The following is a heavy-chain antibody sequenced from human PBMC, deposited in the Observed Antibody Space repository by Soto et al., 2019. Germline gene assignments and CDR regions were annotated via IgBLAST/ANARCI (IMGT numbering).Heavy chain of an antibody. Sequence: ESGGGVVQPGRSLRLSCAASGFTFSSYGMHWVRQAPGKGLEWVAVISYDGSNKYYADSVKGRFTISRDNSKNTLYLQMNSLRAEDTAVYYCAKDDDYGSGHLNYYYYGMDVWGQGTTVTVSS. CDR2: ISYDGSNK. J-gene: IGHJ6*02. CDR3: AKDDDYGSGHLNYYYYGMDV. V-gene: IGHV3-30*18. CDR1: GFTFSSYG. D-gene: IGHD3-10*01.